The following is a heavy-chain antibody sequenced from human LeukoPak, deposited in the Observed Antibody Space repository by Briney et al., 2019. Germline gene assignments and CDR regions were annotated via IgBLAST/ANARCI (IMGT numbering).Heavy chain of an antibody. D-gene: IGHD3-22*01. CDR2: ISGSGGRT. CDR3: ARRGVVIRVILVGFHKEAYYFDS. V-gene: IGHV3-23*01. J-gene: IGHJ4*02. Sequence: GGSLRLSCAVSGITLSNYGMSWVRQAPGKGLEWVAGISGSGGRTTYADSVKGRFTISRDNPKNTLYLQMSSLRVEDTAVDFCARRGVVIRVILVGFHKEAYYFDSWGQGALVTVSS. CDR1: GITLSNYG.